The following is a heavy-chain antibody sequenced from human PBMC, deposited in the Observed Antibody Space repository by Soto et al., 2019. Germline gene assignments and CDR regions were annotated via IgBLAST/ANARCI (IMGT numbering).Heavy chain of an antibody. V-gene: IGHV3-30-3*01. J-gene: IGHJ4*02. CDR3: ARVPSSSGRAHFDY. D-gene: IGHD2-15*01. CDR1: GFTFSSYA. CDR2: ISYDGSNK. Sequence: QVQLVESGGGVVQPGRSLRLSCAASGFTFSSYAMHWVRQAPGKGLEWVAVISYDGSNKYYADSVKGRFTISRDNSKNTLYRKMNSLRAEDTAVYYCARVPSSSGRAHFDYWGQGTLVTVSS.